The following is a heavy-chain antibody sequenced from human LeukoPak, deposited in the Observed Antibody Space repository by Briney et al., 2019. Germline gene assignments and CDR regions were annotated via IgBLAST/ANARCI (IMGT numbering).Heavy chain of an antibody. J-gene: IGHJ4*02. D-gene: IGHD1-26*01. CDR2: VYSSGTT. Sequence: SETLSLTCTVSGGAINNYYWSWIRQSAGKGLEWIGRVYSSGTTNYNPSLKSRVTISIDKSKKQSSLNLKSVTAADTAVYYCARYSGSESGFDYWGQGTLVSVYS. V-gene: IGHV4-4*07. CDR3: ARYSGSESGFDY. CDR1: GGAINNYY.